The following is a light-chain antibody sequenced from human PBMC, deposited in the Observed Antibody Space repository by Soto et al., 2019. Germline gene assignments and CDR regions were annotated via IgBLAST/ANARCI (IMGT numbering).Light chain of an antibody. Sequence: MTQSPSTLSASVGDRVTITCRASQSVSGYLAWYQQKPGQAPRLLIYGASTRATGIPARFSGSGSGTDFTLTISRLEPEDFAVYYCQQYGSPLTFGGGTKVDIK. J-gene: IGKJ4*01. CDR2: GAS. CDR1: QSVSGY. CDR3: QQYGSPLT. V-gene: IGKV3-15*01.